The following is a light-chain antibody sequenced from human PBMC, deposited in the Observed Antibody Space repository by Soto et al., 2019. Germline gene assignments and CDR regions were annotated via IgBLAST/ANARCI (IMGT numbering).Light chain of an antibody. CDR2: GAS. CDR3: QQYGELPPT. J-gene: IGKJ1*01. Sequence: EIILTQSPGALSLFPGERATLSCRASQSVDSNYLAWYQRKPGQAPRLLIFGASTRATGVPDKFSGSGSGTDFTLTISRLEPEDFAVFYCQQYGELPPTFGQGTKVEVK. V-gene: IGKV3-20*01. CDR1: QSVDSNY.